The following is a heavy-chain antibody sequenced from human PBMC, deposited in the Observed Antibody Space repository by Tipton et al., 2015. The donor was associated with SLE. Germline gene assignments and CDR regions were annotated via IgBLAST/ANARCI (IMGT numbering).Heavy chain of an antibody. Sequence: TLSLTCTVSGGSISSYYWSWIRQPPGKGLEWIGYIYYSGSTYYNPSLKSRVTISIDTSKNQFSLKLSSVTAADTAVYYCARDWEGRWELHLGIWVYWGQGTLVTVSS. D-gene: IGHD1-26*01. CDR1: GGSISSYY. V-gene: IGHV4-59*06. J-gene: IGHJ4*02. CDR2: IYYSGST. CDR3: ARDWEGRWELHLGIWVY.